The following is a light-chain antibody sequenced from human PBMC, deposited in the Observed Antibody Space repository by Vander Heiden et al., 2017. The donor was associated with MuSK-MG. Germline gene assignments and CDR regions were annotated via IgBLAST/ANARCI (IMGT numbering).Light chain of an antibody. CDR3: QSYDSSHVV. V-gene: IGLV1-40*01. CDR1: SSNIWAGYD. Sequence: QSVLTQPPSVSGAPGQRVTISCTGSSSNIWAGYDVHWSQQLPGTAPKLLIYGNSNRPPGCPDRFSGSKSGTSASLASTGLQAEDEADYYCQSYDSSHVVFGGGTKLTVL. J-gene: IGLJ2*01. CDR2: GNS.